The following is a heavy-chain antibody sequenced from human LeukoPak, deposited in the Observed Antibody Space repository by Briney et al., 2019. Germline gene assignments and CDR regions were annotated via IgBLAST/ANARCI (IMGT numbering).Heavy chain of an antibody. Sequence: GASVKVSCKASGGTFSSYAISWVRQAPGQGLEWMAGIIPIFGTANYAQKFQGRVTITADESTSTAYMELSSLRSEDTAVYYCARDLTDHYYGRDYYYYMDVWGKGTTVTVSS. CDR2: IIPIFGTA. J-gene: IGHJ6*03. V-gene: IGHV1-69*13. D-gene: IGHD3-10*01. CDR3: ARDLTDHYYGRDYYYYMDV. CDR1: GGTFSSYA.